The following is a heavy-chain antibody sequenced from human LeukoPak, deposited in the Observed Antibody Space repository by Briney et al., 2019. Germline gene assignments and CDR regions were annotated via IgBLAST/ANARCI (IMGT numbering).Heavy chain of an antibody. CDR3: AKDLRWVPAAMRLFDY. Sequence: SGESLRLSCAASGFTFSSYAMSWVRQAPGKGLEWVSAISGSGGSTYYADSVKGRFTISRDNSKNTLYLQMNSLRAEDTAVYYCAKDLRWVPAAMRLFDYWGQGTLVTVSS. V-gene: IGHV3-23*01. CDR1: GFTFSSYA. CDR2: ISGSGGST. J-gene: IGHJ4*02. D-gene: IGHD2-2*01.